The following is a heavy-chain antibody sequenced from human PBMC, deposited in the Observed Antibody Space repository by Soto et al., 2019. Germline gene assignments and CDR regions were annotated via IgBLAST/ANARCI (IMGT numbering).Heavy chain of an antibody. Sequence: EVQLVESGGGLVQPGGSLRLSCAASGFTFSSYWIHWVRQVPGKGLVWVSRINSDGSSTTYADAVKGRFTISRDNAKNTRYLHMNSLRAEDTAVYYCACLYGSGTNYGMDIWGQGTTVTVSS. J-gene: IGHJ6*02. CDR1: GFTFSSYW. V-gene: IGHV3-74*01. CDR3: ACLYGSGTNYGMDI. CDR2: INSDGSST. D-gene: IGHD3-10*01.